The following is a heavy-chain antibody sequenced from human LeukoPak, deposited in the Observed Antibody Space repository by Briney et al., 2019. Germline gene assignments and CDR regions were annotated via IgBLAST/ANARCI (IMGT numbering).Heavy chain of an antibody. Sequence: GASVKVSCKASGGTFSSYAISWVRQAPGQGLEWMGRIIPILGIANYAQKFQGRVTITADKSTSTAFMELSSLRSEDTAVYYCAAYYYDSSGYSEGFDYWGQGTLVTVSS. CDR3: AAYYYDSSGYSEGFDY. CDR2: IIPILGIA. D-gene: IGHD3-22*01. V-gene: IGHV1-69*04. J-gene: IGHJ4*02. CDR1: GGTFSSYA.